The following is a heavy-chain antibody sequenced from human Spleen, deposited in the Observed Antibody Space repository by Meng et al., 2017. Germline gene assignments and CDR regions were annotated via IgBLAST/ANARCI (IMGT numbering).Heavy chain of an antibody. D-gene: IGHD2-21*02. CDR1: GFTFSSYS. J-gene: IGHJ4*02. V-gene: IGHV3-21*01. Sequence: EVQLLESGGGLVKPGGSLRLSCAASGFTFSSYSMNWVRQAPGKGLEWVSSISSSTTYADSVKGRFTISRDNAKNSLYLQMNSLRAEDTGVYYCARGRVVVTTSPSDYWGQGTLVTVSS. CDR2: ISSSTT. CDR3: ARGRVVVTTSPSDY.